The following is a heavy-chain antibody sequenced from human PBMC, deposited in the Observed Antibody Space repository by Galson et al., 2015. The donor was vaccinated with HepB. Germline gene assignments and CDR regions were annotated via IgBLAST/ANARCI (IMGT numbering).Heavy chain of an antibody. CDR2: IRSKAYGGTT. CDR3: ARGFGIARIFDY. V-gene: IGHV3-49*03. J-gene: IGHJ4*02. CDR1: GFTFSDYG. D-gene: IGHD2-21*01. Sequence: SLRLSCAGSGFTFSDYGMTWFRQAPVKGLEWVSHIRSKAYGGTTEYAASVKDRFRISRDDYKSIAYLEIGSLRTEDTALYYCARGFGIARIFDYWGQGTPVTVSS.